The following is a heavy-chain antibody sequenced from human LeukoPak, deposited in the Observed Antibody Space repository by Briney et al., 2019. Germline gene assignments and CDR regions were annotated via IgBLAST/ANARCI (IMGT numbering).Heavy chain of an antibody. Sequence: GGSLRLSCTASGFAFGDYAMSWVRQAPGKGLEWVSVIYSDGRIHSADSVKGRFTISRDDSKNTLSLQMNSLRAEDTAVYYCARESGYSYGLAGFFDYWGQGTLVTVSS. CDR1: GFAFGDYA. D-gene: IGHD5-18*01. V-gene: IGHV3-53*01. J-gene: IGHJ4*02. CDR2: IYSDGRI. CDR3: ARESGYSYGLAGFFDY.